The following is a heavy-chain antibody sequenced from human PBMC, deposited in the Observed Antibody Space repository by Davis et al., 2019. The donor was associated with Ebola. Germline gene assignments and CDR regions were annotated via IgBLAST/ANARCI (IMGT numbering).Heavy chain of an antibody. CDR1: GYTFTSSA. V-gene: IGHV1-18*01. Sequence: ASVKVSCKASGYTFTSSAFSWVRQAPGQGLEWVGWVSGYNGNTKYAQKYQGRVTMTTDTSTTTVYMELRNLRFDDAAVYYCARVREGEYDIWGQGTMVTVSS. J-gene: IGHJ3*02. CDR2: VSGYNGNT. CDR3: ARVREGEYDI. D-gene: IGHD3-16*01.